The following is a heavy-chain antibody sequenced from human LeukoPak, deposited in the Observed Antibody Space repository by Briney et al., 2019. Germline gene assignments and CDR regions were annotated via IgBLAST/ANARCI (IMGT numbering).Heavy chain of an antibody. V-gene: IGHV1-46*01. CDR2: INPSGGST. CDR1: GYTFTSYY. Sequence: ASVKVSCKASGYTFTSYYMHWVRQAPGQGLEWMGIINPSGGSTSYAQKFQGRVTMTRDMSTSTVYMEPSSLRSEDTAVYYCARVRDTDYYYMDVWGKGTTVTVSS. CDR3: ARVRDTDYYYMDV. J-gene: IGHJ6*03. D-gene: IGHD3-16*02.